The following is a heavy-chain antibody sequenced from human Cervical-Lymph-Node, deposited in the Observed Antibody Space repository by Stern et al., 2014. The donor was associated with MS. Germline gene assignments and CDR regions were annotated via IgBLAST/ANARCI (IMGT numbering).Heavy chain of an antibody. Sequence: DQLVESGGGVVQPGGSLRLSCAASGFTFYNYAMHWVRQAPGRGLEWVTLIWFDGSLKYYADSVNGRFTISRDNSKNTLYLQVNSLRAEDTAVYYCARSRPHPDGTNYYHYGMDVWGQGTTVTVSS. CDR3: ARSRPHPDGTNYYHYGMDV. J-gene: IGHJ6*02. D-gene: IGHD1-7*01. CDR2: IWFDGSLK. CDR1: GFTFYNYA. V-gene: IGHV3-33*01.